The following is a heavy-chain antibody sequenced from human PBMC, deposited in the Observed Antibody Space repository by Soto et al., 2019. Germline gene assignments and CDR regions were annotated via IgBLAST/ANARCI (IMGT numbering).Heavy chain of an antibody. CDR1: GFTFSSYA. CDR3: AKPGRYCSGGSCYEVLDY. Sequence: PGGSVGHSSPTLGFTFSSYAMTWIPQAPGKGLAWVSAIAGSGASTYHAYSVKGRFSIYRDNSKNTLYLQMNSLRAEDTAVYYCAKPGRYCSGGSCYEVLDYWGQGT. CDR2: IAGSGAST. D-gene: IGHD2-15*01. V-gene: IGHV3-23*01. J-gene: IGHJ4*02.